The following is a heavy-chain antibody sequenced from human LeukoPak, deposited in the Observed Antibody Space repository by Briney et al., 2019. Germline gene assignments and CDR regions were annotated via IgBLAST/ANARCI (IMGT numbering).Heavy chain of an antibody. Sequence: GGSLRLSCGASGFTFNISAINWVRQAPGKGLEWASSISASGSGTFYADSVKGRFAISRDNSRNMVFLLMNTLRAEDTAIYYCAKVTTDCSSTSCFLPYAFDFWGQGTMVAVSS. CDR2: ISASGSGT. J-gene: IGHJ3*01. CDR3: AKVTTDCSSTSCFLPYAFDF. D-gene: IGHD2-2*01. CDR1: GFTFNISA. V-gene: IGHV3-23*01.